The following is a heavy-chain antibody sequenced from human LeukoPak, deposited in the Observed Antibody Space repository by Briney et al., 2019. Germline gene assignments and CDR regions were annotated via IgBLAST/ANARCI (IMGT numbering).Heavy chain of an antibody. CDR3: AKGAYGSGSYYENWFDP. V-gene: IGHV3-9*01. CDR1: GFSLDAYS. CDR2: ISWNSATI. D-gene: IGHD3-10*01. Sequence: GGSLRLSCAASGFSLDAYSMHWVRHAPGKGLDWVSGISWNSATIGYADSVKGRFTISRDNAKNSLYLQMNSLRAEDTALYYCAKGAYGSGSYYENWFDPWGQGTLVTVSS. J-gene: IGHJ5*02.